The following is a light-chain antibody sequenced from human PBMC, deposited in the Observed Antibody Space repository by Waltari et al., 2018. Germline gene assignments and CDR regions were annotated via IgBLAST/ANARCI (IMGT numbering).Light chain of an antibody. CDR2: AAS. V-gene: IGKV1-8*01. CDR3: QQYYSNPAT. Sequence: AIRITQSPSSLSASTGGRVTITCRASQGISSYLAWYQQKPGKAPKVLIYAASTLQSGVPSRFSGSGSGTNFTLTISCLQSEDFAIYYCQQYYSNPATFGQGTKVEIK. CDR1: QGISSY. J-gene: IGKJ1*01.